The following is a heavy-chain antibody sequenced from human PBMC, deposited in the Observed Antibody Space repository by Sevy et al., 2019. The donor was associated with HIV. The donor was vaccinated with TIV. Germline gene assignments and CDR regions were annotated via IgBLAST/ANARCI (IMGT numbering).Heavy chain of an antibody. CDR2: IYSGGST. J-gene: IGHJ3*02. CDR3: ASPGIVGAIDAFDI. Sequence: GGSLRLSCPASGFTVSSNYMSWVRQAPGKGLEWVSVIYSGGSTYYADSVKGRFTISRDNSKNTLYLQMNSLRAEDTAVYYCASPGIVGAIDAFDIWGQGTMVTVSS. V-gene: IGHV3-53*01. D-gene: IGHD1-26*01. CDR1: GFTVSSNY.